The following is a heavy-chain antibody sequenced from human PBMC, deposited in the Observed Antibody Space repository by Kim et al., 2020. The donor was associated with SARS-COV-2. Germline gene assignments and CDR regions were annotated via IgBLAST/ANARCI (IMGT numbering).Heavy chain of an antibody. D-gene: IGHD7-27*01. CDR2: RR. Sequence: RRNYNPSLETRVTISIDTSKNQFSLKLTSMTAADTAVYYCVRDLANWGFDFWGPGTLVTVSS. CDR3: VRDLANWGFDF. J-gene: IGHJ4*02. V-gene: IGHV4-59*01.